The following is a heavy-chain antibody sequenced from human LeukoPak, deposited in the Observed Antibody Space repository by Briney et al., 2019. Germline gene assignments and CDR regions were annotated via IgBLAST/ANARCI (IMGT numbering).Heavy chain of an antibody. CDR2: IWYDGSNK. V-gene: IGHV3-33*01. D-gene: IGHD2-2*01. CDR3: AREGGSTSCFDY. J-gene: IGHJ4*02. Sequence: GGSLRLSCAASGFTFSSYGMHWVRQAPGKGLEWVAVIWYDGSNKYYADSVKGRFTISRDNSKNTLYLQMNSLRAEDTAVYYCAREGGSTSCFDYWGQGTLVTVSS. CDR1: GFTFSSYG.